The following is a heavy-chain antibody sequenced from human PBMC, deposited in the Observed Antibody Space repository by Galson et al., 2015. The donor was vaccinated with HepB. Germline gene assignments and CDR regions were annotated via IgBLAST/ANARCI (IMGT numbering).Heavy chain of an antibody. Sequence: SVKVSCKASGGTFSSYAISWVRQAPGQGLEWMGGIIPIFGTANYAQKFQGRVTITADESTSTAYMELSSLKSEDTAVYYCASRRIAAAEIYAFDIWGQGTMVTVSS. D-gene: IGHD6-13*01. V-gene: IGHV1-69*13. CDR3: ASRRIAAAEIYAFDI. CDR2: IIPIFGTA. CDR1: GGTFSSYA. J-gene: IGHJ3*02.